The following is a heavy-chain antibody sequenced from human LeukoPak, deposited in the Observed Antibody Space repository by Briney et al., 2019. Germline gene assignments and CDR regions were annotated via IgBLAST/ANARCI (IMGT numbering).Heavy chain of an antibody. CDR1: GFTFSNYA. CDR3: AKWGDYDVLTGYYVSDY. Sequence: GASLRLSCAASGFTFSNYAMSWVRQAPGKGLEWVSAITGGGSGIYYADSMKGRFTISRDNSKNTLYLQINSLRAEDTAVYYCAKWGDYDVLTGYYVSDYWGQGTLVTVSS. V-gene: IGHV3-23*01. D-gene: IGHD3-9*01. CDR2: ITGGGSGI. J-gene: IGHJ4*02.